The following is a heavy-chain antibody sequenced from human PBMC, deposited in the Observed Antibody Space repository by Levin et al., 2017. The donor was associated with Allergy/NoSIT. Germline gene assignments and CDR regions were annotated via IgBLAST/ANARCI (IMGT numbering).Heavy chain of an antibody. Sequence: GESLKISCAASGFTFSSYAMSWVRQAPGKGLEWVSAISGSGGSTYYADSVKGRFTISRDNSKNTLYLQMNSLRAEDTAVYYCAKAIVATILSWFDPWGQGTLVTVSS. J-gene: IGHJ5*02. D-gene: IGHD5-12*01. CDR3: AKAIVATILSWFDP. CDR1: GFTFSSYA. CDR2: ISGSGGST. V-gene: IGHV3-23*01.